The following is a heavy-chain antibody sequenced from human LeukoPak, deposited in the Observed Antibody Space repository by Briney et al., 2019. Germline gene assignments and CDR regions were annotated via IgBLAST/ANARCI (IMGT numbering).Heavy chain of an antibody. D-gene: IGHD5-18*01. CDR3: AREARGTPHSYGYIFDY. CDR2: IYTSGST. Sequence: SETLSLTCTVSGGSISSDYWSWIRQPAGKGLEWIGRIYTSGSTNYNPSLKSRATISVDKSKNQFSLKLSSVTAADTAVYYCAREARGTPHSYGYIFDYWGQGPLVSVSS. J-gene: IGHJ4*02. V-gene: IGHV4-4*07. CDR1: GGSISSDY.